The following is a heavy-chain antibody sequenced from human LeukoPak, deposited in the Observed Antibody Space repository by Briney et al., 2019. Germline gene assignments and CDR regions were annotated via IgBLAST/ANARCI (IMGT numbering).Heavy chain of an antibody. V-gene: IGHV3-30-3*01. D-gene: IGHD3-22*01. Sequence: GGSLRLSCAASVFTFSSYAMHWVRQAPGKGLEWVAVISYDGSNKYYADSVKGRFTISRDNSKNTLYLQMNSLRAEDTAVYYCARSRGDDYDSSGYYYFDNWGQGTLVTVSS. CDR1: VFTFSSYA. CDR3: ARSRGDDYDSSGYYYFDN. CDR2: ISYDGSNK. J-gene: IGHJ4*02.